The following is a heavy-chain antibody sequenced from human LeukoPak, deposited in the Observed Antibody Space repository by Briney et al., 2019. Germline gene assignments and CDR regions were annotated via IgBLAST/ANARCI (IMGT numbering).Heavy chain of an antibody. V-gene: IGHV1-8*01. Sequence: ASVKVSCKASGYTFTSYDINWVRQATGQGLEWMGWMNTNSGNTGYAQKFQGRVTMTRNTSISTAYMELSSLRSEDTAVYYCAREEFRYFDWSYYFLMEVWGKGTTVTVSS. CDR2: MNTNSGNT. D-gene: IGHD3-9*01. J-gene: IGHJ6*03. CDR3: AREEFRYFDWSYYFLMEV. CDR1: GYTFTSYD.